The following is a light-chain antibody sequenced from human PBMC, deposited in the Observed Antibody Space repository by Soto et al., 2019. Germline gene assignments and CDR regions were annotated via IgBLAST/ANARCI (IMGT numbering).Light chain of an antibody. J-gene: IGKJ4*01. CDR2: GAS. CDR1: QSVRSN. CDR3: QQYNNWPLT. Sequence: EIVMTQSPATLSVSPGERTTLSCRASQSVRSNLAWYQQKPGQTPRLLISGASTRATGISARFSGSQSGTEFTLTISSLLSEDFAVYSCQQYNNWPLTFGGGTKVDIK. V-gene: IGKV3-15*01.